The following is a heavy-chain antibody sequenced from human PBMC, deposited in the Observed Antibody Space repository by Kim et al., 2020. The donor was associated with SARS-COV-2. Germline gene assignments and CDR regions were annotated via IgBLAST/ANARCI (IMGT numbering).Heavy chain of an antibody. V-gene: IGHV3-30*04. D-gene: IGHD2-15*01. CDR3: AKSRGVVVVVAATHFDY. CDR2: ISYDGSNK. Sequence: GGSLRLSCAASGFTFSSYAMHWVRQAPGKGLEWVAVISYDGSNKYYADSVKGRFTISRDNSKNTLYLQMNSLRAEDTAVYYCAKSRGVVVVVAATHFDYWGQGTLVTVSS. CDR1: GFTFSSYA. J-gene: IGHJ4*02.